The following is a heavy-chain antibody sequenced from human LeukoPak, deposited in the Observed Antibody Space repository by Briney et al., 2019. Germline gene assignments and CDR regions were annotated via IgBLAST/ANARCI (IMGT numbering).Heavy chain of an antibody. J-gene: IGHJ4*02. CDR1: GGTFSSYA. CDR2: IIPIFGTA. D-gene: IGHD3-3*01. V-gene: IGHV1-69*05. CDR3: ARVAPLRFLEWYYFDY. Sequence: SVKVSCKASGGTFSSYAISWVRQAPGQGLEWMGGIIPIFGTANYAQKFQGRVTITTDESTSTAYMELSSLRSEDTAVYYCARVAPLRFLEWYYFDYWGQGTLVTVSS.